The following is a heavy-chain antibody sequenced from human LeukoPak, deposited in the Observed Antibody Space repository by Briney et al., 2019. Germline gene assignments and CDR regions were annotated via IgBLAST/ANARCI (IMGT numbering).Heavy chain of an antibody. J-gene: IGHJ4*02. CDR1: GFTVSSNY. CDR3: ARDRIAVAGGVDY. D-gene: IGHD6-19*01. Sequence: GGSLRLSCAASGFTVSSNYMSWVRQAPGKGLEWVSVIYSGGSTYYADSVKGRFTISRDNSKNTLYLQMNSLRAEYTAVYYCARDRIAVAGGVDYWGQGTLVTVSS. V-gene: IGHV3-66*01. CDR2: IYSGGST.